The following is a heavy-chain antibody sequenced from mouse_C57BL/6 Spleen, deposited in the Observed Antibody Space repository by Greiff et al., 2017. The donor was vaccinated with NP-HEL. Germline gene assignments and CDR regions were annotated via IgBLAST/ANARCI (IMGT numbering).Heavy chain of an antibody. Sequence: ESGPGLVKPSQSLSLTCSVTGYSITSGYYWNWIRQFPGNKLEWMGYISYDGSNNYNPSLKNRISITRDTSKNQFFLKLNSVTTEDTATYYCAREGDSGFAYWGQGTLVTVSA. CDR3: AREGDSGFAY. J-gene: IGHJ3*01. V-gene: IGHV3-6*01. CDR2: ISYDGSN. CDR1: GYSITSGYY.